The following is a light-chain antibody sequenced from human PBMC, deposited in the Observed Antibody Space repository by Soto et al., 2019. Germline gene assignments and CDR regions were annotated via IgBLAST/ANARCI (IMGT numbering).Light chain of an antibody. CDR3: SSYTSTSTYV. Sequence: QSALTQPASVSGSPGQSIAISCTGTSSDVGGYNYVSWYQQYPGKAPKLMIYHVSNRPSGVSNRFSGSKSGNSASLTISGLQAEDAADYYCSSYTSTSTYVFGTRTKLTVL. J-gene: IGLJ1*01. CDR2: HVS. CDR1: SSDVGGYNY. V-gene: IGLV2-14*01.